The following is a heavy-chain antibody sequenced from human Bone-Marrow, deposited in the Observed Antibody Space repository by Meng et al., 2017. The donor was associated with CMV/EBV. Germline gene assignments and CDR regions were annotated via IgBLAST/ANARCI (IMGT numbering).Heavy chain of an antibody. CDR2: IYWNDDK. Sequence: SGPTLVKPTQTLTLACSFSGFSLSTSGVAVAWIRQPPGKALEWLALIYWNDDKHYSPSLKSRLTITKDTSKNEVVLTLTNLDPVDTATYCCAHSVLVLLPAAIWAFDFWGPGTLATVSS. D-gene: IGHD2-2*02. J-gene: IGHJ4*02. V-gene: IGHV2-5*01. CDR1: GFSLSTSGVA. CDR3: AHSVLVLLPAAIWAFDF.